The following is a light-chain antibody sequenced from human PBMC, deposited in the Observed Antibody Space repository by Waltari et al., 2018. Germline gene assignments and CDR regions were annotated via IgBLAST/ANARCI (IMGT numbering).Light chain of an antibody. J-gene: IGLJ3*02. CDR3: CSYAGSITFWV. Sequence: QSALTQPRSVSGSPGQSVTISCTGTSSDVGGYNYVSWYQHHPGKAPKLIIYDVTKLPPGVPDRCSASKSDNTASLTISGLQAEDEADYYCCSYAGSITFWVFGGGTKLTVL. V-gene: IGLV2-11*01. CDR1: SSDVGGYNY. CDR2: DVT.